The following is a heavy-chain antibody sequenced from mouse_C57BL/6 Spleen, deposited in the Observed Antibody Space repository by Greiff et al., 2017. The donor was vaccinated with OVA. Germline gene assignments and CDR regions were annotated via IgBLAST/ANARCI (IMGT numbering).Heavy chain of an antibody. V-gene: IGHV5-9-1*02. CDR3: TRGDYYGSSSFDY. CDR1: GFTFSSYA. CDR2: ISSGGDYI. D-gene: IGHD1-1*01. Sequence: DVMLVESGEGLVKPGGSLKLSCAASGFTFSSYAMSWVRQTPEKRLEWVAYISSGGDYIYYADTVKGRFTISRDNARNTLYLQMSSLKSEDTAMYYCTRGDYYGSSSFDYWGQGTTLTVSS. J-gene: IGHJ2*01.